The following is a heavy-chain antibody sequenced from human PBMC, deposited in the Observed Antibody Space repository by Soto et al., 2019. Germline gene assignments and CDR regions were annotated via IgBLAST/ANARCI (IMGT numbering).Heavy chain of an antibody. V-gene: IGHV1-2*02. J-gene: IGHJ5*02. D-gene: IGHD1-1*01. CDR1: RYIFTAYF. CDR3: ASHDPGARFDP. CDR2: INPNNGAT. Sequence: QVQMVQSGAEVKKPGASVKVSCKAPRYIFTAYFMHWVRQATGQGLEWMGWINPNNGATHYGLSFQGRVTMTRDTSISTAYMELSSLRSDDTAVYYCASHDPGARFDPWGQGTLVIVSS.